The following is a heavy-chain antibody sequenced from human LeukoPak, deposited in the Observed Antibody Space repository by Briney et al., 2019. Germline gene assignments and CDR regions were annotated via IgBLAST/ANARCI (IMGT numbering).Heavy chain of an antibody. V-gene: IGHV3-33*01. J-gene: IGHJ3*02. Sequence: PGRCLRLSCAASGFTFSSYGMHWVRQAPGKGLEWVAVIWYDGSNKYYAESVKGRFTISRDNSKNTLYLQMNSLRAEDTAVYYCARDLEQQLVLGGFDIWGQGTMVTVSS. CDR1: GFTFSSYG. CDR3: ARDLEQQLVLGGFDI. D-gene: IGHD6-13*01. CDR2: IWYDGSNK.